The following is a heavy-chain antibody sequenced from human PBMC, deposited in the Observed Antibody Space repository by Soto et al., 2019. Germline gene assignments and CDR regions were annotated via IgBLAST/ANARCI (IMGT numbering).Heavy chain of an antibody. CDR3: VKAWYNDFWGYYFEY. D-gene: IGHD3-3*01. CDR2: INAGNGNT. Sequence: ASVKVSCKSSRYTFTSYAMHSLRQAPGQRLEWMGWINAGNGNTKYSQKFQGRVTITRDTSASTAYMELGSLRSEDTAVYYCVKAWYNDFWGYYFEYWGQGTLVTVSS. J-gene: IGHJ4*02. CDR1: RYTFTSYA. V-gene: IGHV1-3*01.